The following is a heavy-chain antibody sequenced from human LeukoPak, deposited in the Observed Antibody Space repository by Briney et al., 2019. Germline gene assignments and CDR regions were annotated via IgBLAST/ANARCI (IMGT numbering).Heavy chain of an antibody. CDR1: GFTFSSYE. V-gene: IGHV3-48*03. Sequence: GGSLRLSCAASGFTFSSYEMNWVRQAPGKGLEWVSYISSGGSTIYYADSVKGRFTISRDNAKNSLYLQMNSLRAEDTAVYYCARDADYGSGSYYNAPDAFDIWGQGTMVTVSS. D-gene: IGHD3-10*01. CDR2: ISSGGSTI. CDR3: ARDADYGSGSYYNAPDAFDI. J-gene: IGHJ3*02.